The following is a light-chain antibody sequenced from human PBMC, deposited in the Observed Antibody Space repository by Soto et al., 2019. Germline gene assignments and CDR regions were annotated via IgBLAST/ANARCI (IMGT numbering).Light chain of an antibody. V-gene: IGKV3-11*01. CDR3: QQRSNWPPVIT. CDR2: DAS. CDR1: QSFSSY. Sequence: EIVLTQSPATLSLSPGERVTLSCRASQSFSSYLAWYQQKPGQAPRLLIYDASKRATGIPARFSGRGSGTEFTLTISSLEPEDVAVYYCQQRSNWPPVITFGQGTRLEI. J-gene: IGKJ5*01.